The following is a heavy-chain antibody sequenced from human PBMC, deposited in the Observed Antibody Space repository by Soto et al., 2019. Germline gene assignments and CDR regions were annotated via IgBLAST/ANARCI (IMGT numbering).Heavy chain of an antibody. D-gene: IGHD5-18*01. CDR2: IIPIFGTA. Sequence: ASVKVSCKASGGSFSSYAISWVRQAPGQGLEWMGGIIPIFGTANYAQKFQGRVTITADESTSTAYMELSSLRSEDTAVYYCARTVGGYSYALDYWGQGTLVTVS. J-gene: IGHJ4*02. V-gene: IGHV1-69*13. CDR1: GGSFSSYA. CDR3: ARTVGGYSYALDY.